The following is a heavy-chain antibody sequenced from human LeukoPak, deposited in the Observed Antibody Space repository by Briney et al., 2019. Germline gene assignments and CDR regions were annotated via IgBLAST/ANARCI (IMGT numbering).Heavy chain of an antibody. J-gene: IGHJ6*02. CDR1: GFTVSSNY. D-gene: IGHD1-26*01. CDR2: IYSGGST. Sequence: AGGSLRLSCAASGFTVSSNYMSWVRQAPGKGLEWVSVIYSGGSTYYADSVKGRFTISRDNSKNKVYLQMNSLRAEDTAVYYCATRYGGYYYGLDVWGQGTTVTVSS. CDR3: ATRYGGYYYGLDV. V-gene: IGHV3-53*01.